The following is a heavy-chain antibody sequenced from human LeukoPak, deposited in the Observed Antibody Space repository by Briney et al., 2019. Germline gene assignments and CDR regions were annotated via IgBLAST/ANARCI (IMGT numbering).Heavy chain of an antibody. D-gene: IGHD3-22*01. CDR3: AKVGSYDSSGYYDY. J-gene: IGHJ4*02. CDR2: ISYDGSNK. V-gene: IGHV3-30*18. CDR1: GFTFSSYG. Sequence: EGSLRLSCAASGFTFSSYGMHWVRQAPGKGLEWVAVISYDGSNKYYADSVKGRFTISRDNSKNTLYLQMNSLRAEDTAVYYCAKVGSYDSSGYYDYWGQGTLVTVSS.